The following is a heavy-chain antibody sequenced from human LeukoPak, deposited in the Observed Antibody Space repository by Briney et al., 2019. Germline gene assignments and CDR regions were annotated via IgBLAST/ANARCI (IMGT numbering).Heavy chain of an antibody. J-gene: IGHJ3*02. V-gene: IGHV4-59*01. CDR3: ARGGDYEEDAFDI. Sequence: PSETLSLTSTVSGGSISSYYWSWIRQPSGKGLEWIGYIYYSGSTNYNPSLKRRVTISVDTSKNQFSLKLSSVTAADTAVYYCARGGDYEEDAFDIWGQGTMVTVSS. CDR1: GGSISSYY. D-gene: IGHD4-17*01. CDR2: IYYSGST.